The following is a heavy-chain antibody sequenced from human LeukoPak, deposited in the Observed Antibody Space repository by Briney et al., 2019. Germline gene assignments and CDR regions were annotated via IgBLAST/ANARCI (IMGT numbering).Heavy chain of an antibody. V-gene: IGHV3-7*01. D-gene: IGHD6-19*01. CDR2: IKQDGKDK. Sequence: GGSLRLSCAASGFTFSTYWMSWVRQAPGKGLEWVANIKQDGKDKYYVDSVKGRFTISRDNAKSSLYLQMNSLRAEDTAVYYCARLPAPSGWFYFDPWGQGTLVTVSS. CDR3: ARLPAPSGWFYFDP. J-gene: IGHJ5*02. CDR1: GFTFSTYW.